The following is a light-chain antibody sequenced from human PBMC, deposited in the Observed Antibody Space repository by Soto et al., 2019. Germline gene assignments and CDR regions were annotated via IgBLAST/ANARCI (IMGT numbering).Light chain of an antibody. J-gene: IGLJ1*01. CDR2: EVS. Sequence: QSALTQPASVSGSPGQSITISCTGTSSDVGGYNYVSWYQQHPGKAPKLMIYEVSNRPSGVSNRFSGSKSGNPASLTISVLQADDEADYSCSSYTSSSTPHVFGTGTKLTVL. CDR3: SSYTSSSTPHV. V-gene: IGLV2-14*01. CDR1: SSDVGGYNY.